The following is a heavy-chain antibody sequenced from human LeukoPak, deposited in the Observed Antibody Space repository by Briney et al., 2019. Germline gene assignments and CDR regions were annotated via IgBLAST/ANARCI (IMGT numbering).Heavy chain of an antibody. CDR1: GFTFSSYA. V-gene: IGHV3-66*01. CDR2: IYSDDST. CDR3: ARAFPAAAHTSFDY. J-gene: IGHJ4*02. Sequence: GGSLRLSCAASGFTFSSYAMSWVRQAPGKGPEWVSIIYSDDSTYYADSMKGRFTISRDNSKNTLYLQIHSPRAEDTAVYYCARAFPAAAHTSFDYWGQGTLVTVSS. D-gene: IGHD6-13*01.